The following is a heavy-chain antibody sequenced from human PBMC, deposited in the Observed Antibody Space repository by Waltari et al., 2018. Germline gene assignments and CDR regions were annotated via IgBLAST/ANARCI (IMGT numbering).Heavy chain of an antibody. V-gene: IGHV3-30-3*01. CDR3: ARAPRRIVGATCFDY. CDR1: GFTSSSYA. CDR2: ISYDGSNK. Sequence: QVPRVESGGGVVQPGRSRRLSCAAYGFTSSSYAMHRARQAPGKGLEWVAVISYDGSNKYYADSVKGRFTISRDNSKNTLYLQMNSLRAEDTAVYYCARAPRRIVGATCFDYWGQGTLVTVSS. J-gene: IGHJ4*02. D-gene: IGHD1-26*01.